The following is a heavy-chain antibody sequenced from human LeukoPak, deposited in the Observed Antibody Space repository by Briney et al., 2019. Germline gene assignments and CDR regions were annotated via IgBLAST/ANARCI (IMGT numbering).Heavy chain of an antibody. CDR3: ASDSSGWYSTPDYFDY. V-gene: IGHV3-23*01. J-gene: IGHJ4*02. Sequence: GGSLRLSCAASGFTFSDYAMSWVRQAPGKGLEWVSAISGSGGSTYYADSVKGRFTISRDNSKNTLYLQMNSLRAEDTAVYYCASDSSGWYSTPDYFDYWGQGTLVTVSS. CDR1: GFTFSDYA. CDR2: ISGSGGST. D-gene: IGHD6-19*01.